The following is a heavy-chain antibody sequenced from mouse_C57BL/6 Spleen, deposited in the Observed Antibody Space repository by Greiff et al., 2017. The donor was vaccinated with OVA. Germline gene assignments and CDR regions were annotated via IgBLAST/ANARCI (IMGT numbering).Heavy chain of an antibody. CDR3: TRSEDGYYVYFDV. J-gene: IGHJ1*03. D-gene: IGHD2-3*01. CDR1: GYTFTDYE. Sequence: VQLQESGAELVRPGASVTLSCKASGYTFTDYEMHWVKQTPVHGLEWIGAIDPETGGTAYNQKFKGKALLTADKSSSTAYMELRSLTSEDSAVYYCTRSEDGYYVYFDVWGTGTTVTVSS. V-gene: IGHV1-15*01. CDR2: IDPETGGT.